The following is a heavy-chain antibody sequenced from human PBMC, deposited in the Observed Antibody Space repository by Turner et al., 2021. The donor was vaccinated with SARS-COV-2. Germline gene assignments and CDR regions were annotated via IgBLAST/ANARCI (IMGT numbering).Heavy chain of an antibody. V-gene: IGHV3-30*18. D-gene: IGHD3-10*01. Sequence: QVQLVESGGGVVQPGRSLRLSCAASGFPFSSYGMNWVRQAPGKGLEWVAVISYDGSNKYYADSVKGRFTISRDNSKNTLYLQMNSLRAEDTAVYYCAKDGAPFLLYFGEPTFYFDYWGQGTLVTVSS. CDR3: AKDGAPFLLYFGEPTFYFDY. J-gene: IGHJ4*02. CDR1: GFPFSSYG. CDR2: ISYDGSNK.